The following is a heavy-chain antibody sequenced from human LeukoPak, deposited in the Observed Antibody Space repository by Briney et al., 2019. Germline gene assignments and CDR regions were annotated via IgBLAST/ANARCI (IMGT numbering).Heavy chain of an antibody. J-gene: IGHJ6*03. CDR1: GYTFTSYG. CDR2: ISAYNGNT. CDR3: ASNTEAGSYYYYYFMDV. V-gene: IGHV1-18*01. D-gene: IGHD6-13*01. Sequence: ASVKVSCKASGYTFTSYGISWVRQAPGQGLHWMGWISAYNGNTNYAQKLQGRVTMTTDTSTSTTYMELRSLRSDDTAVYYCASNTEAGSYYYYYFMDVWGKGTTVTVSS.